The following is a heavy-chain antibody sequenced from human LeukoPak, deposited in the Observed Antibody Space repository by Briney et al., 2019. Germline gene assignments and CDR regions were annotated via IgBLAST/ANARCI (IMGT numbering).Heavy chain of an antibody. CDR3: ARPIAVAGYCFDY. J-gene: IGHJ4*02. V-gene: IGHV3-23*01. CDR2: ISGSGGST. CDR1: GFTFSSYA. D-gene: IGHD6-19*01. Sequence: GGSLRLSCAASGFTFSSYAMSWVRQAPGKGLEWVSAISGSGGSTYYADSVKGRFTISRDNSKNTLYLQMNSLRAEDTAVYYCARPIAVAGYCFDYWGQGTLVTVSS.